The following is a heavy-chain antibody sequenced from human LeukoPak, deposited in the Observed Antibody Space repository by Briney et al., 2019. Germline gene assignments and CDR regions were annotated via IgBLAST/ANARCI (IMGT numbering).Heavy chain of an antibody. D-gene: IGHD3-10*01. J-gene: IGHJ5*02. V-gene: IGHV4-61*02. Sequence: SETLSLTCTVSGGSISSGRYYWSWIRQPAGKGLEWIGRIYTSGSTNYNPSLKSRVTISVDTSKNQFSLKLSSVTAADTAVYYCARVETPRWFGESRFDPWGQGTLVTVSS. CDR3: ARVETPRWFGESRFDP. CDR2: IYTSGST. CDR1: GGSISSGRYY.